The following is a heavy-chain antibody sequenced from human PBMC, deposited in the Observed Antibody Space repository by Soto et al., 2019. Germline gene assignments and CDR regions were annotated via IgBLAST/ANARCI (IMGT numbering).Heavy chain of an antibody. CDR2: INPNSGGT. Sequence: ASVKVSCKASGYTFTGDYMHWVRQAPGQGLEWMGWINPNSGGTNYAQKFQGRVTMTRDTSISTAYMELSRLRSDDTAVYYCATGHSGSLSGYYGMDVWGQGTTVTVSS. V-gene: IGHV1-2*02. D-gene: IGHD1-26*01. J-gene: IGHJ6*02. CDR1: GYTFTGDY. CDR3: ATGHSGSLSGYYGMDV.